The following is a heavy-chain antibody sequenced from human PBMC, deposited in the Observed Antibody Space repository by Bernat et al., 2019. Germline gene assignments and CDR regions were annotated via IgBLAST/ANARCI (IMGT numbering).Heavy chain of an antibody. D-gene: IGHD3-10*01. CDR1: GYSISSGYY. CDR3: ARDSSGRGIQS. Sequence: QVQLQESGPGLVKPSETLSLTCAVSGYSISSGYYWGWIRQPPGKGLEWIGSLYHSGTTYYNPSLKSRVTISVDTSKNQFSLKLSSVTAADTAVYYCARDSSGRGIQSWGQGTLVTVSS. CDR2: LYHSGTT. J-gene: IGHJ4*02. V-gene: IGHV4-38-2*02.